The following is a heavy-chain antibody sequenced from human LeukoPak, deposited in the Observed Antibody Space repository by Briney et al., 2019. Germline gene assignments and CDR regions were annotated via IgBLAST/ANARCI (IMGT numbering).Heavy chain of an antibody. D-gene: IGHD3-9*01. Sequence: GGSLRLSCAASGFTFSNYAMSWVRQAPGKGLEWVSAITGSGGATYYADSVKGRFTISRDNSKNTLYLQINSPRAEDTAVYYCAKWGDYDVLTGYYDSDYWGQGTLVTVSS. V-gene: IGHV3-23*01. CDR2: ITGSGGAT. J-gene: IGHJ4*02. CDR1: GFTFSNYA. CDR3: AKWGDYDVLTGYYDSDY.